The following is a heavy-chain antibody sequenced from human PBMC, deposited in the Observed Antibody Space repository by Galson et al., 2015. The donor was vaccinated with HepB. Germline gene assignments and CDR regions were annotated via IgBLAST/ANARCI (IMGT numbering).Heavy chain of an antibody. CDR2: ISYDGSNK. J-gene: IGHJ6*02. CDR3: ARDSVEYYYDSSGYYGMDV. V-gene: IGHV3-30*04. CDR1: GFTFSSYA. D-gene: IGHD3-22*01. Sequence: SLRLSCAASGFTFSSYAMHWVRQAPGKGLEWVAVISYDGSNKYYADSVKGRFTISRDNSKNTLYLQMNSLGAEDTAVYYCARDSVEYYYDSSGYYGMDVWGQGTTVTVSS.